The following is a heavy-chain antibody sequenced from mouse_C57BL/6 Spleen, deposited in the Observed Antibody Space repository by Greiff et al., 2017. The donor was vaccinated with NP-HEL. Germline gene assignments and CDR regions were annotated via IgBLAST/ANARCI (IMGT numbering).Heavy chain of an antibody. Sequence: QVQLKQSGPGLVQPSQSLSITCTVSGFSLTSYGVHWVRQSPGKGLEWLGVIWRGGSTDYNAAFMSRLSITKDNYKSQVFFKMNSMHADDPAIYYCAKEDYDYDGAWFAYWGQGTLVTVSA. J-gene: IGHJ3*01. CDR2: IWRGGST. V-gene: IGHV2-5*01. CDR1: GFSLTSYG. CDR3: AKEDYDYDGAWFAY. D-gene: IGHD2-4*01.